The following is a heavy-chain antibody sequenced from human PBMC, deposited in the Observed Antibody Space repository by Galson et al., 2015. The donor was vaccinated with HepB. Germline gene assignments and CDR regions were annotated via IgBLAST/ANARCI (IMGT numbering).Heavy chain of an antibody. J-gene: IGHJ5*01. V-gene: IGHV6-1*01. CDR3: ARGRLGIEVSLFDS. D-gene: IGHD5/OR15-5a*01. CDR1: GDSVSRNTAS. CDR2: TYYRTKWYS. Sequence: CAISGDSVSRNTASWNWIRRSPSRGLEWLGRTYYRTKWYSDSAVSVRSRITVNADTSKNQFSLQLNSVTPEDTAVYYCARGRLGIEVSLFDSWGQGSLVIVSS.